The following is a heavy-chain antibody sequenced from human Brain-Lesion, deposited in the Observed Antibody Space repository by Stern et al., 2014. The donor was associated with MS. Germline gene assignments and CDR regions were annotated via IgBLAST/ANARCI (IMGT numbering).Heavy chain of an antibody. CDR3: ARDQRGITIFGVVTDYYYLGMDV. CDR2: INPNTGGT. D-gene: IGHD3-3*01. Sequence: QLVQSGAEVKKPGASVKVSCKPSGYIFTGYYIHWVRQAPGQGLEWMAWINPNTGGTKYAQKFQGRVTMSRDTSISTAYVELSSLTSDDTAVYYCARDQRGITIFGVVTDYYYLGMDVWGQGTTVTVSS. V-gene: IGHV1-2*02. CDR1: GYIFTGYY. J-gene: IGHJ6*02.